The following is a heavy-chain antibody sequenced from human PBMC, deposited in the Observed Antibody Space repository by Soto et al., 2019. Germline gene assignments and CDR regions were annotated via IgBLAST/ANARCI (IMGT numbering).Heavy chain of an antibody. CDR2: INHSGST. CDR3: ARGREAYSSSIRDAFDI. Sequence: KQSQTLSLTCAVYGGSFSGYYWSWSRQPPGKGLEWIGEINHSGSTNYNPSLKSRVTISVETSKNHLSLKLSSVTAADTAVYYCARGREAYSSSIRDAFDIWGQGTMVTVSS. V-gene: IGHV4-34*01. J-gene: IGHJ3*02. D-gene: IGHD6-6*01. CDR1: GGSFSGYY.